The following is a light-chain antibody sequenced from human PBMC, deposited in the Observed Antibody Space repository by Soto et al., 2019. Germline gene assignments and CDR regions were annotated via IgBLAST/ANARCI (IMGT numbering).Light chain of an antibody. CDR3: QQYGSSRP. CDR2: DAS. CDR1: QSVSSSY. J-gene: IGKJ1*01. Sequence: EIVLTQSPGTLSLSPGERATLSCRASQSVSSSYLAWYQQKPGQAPRLLIYDASSRATGIPDRFSGSGSGTDFTLTISRLEPEDFAVYYCQQYGSSRPLGQGTKVEVK. V-gene: IGKV3-20*01.